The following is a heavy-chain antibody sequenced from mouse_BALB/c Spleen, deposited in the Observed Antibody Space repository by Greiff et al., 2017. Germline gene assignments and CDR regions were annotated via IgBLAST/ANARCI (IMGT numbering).Heavy chain of an antibody. D-gene: IGHD2-4*01. CDR1: GFTFSDYG. Sequence: EVMLVESGGGLVQPGGSRKLSCAASGFTFSDYGMAWVRQAPGKGPEWVAFISNLAYSIYYADTVTGRFTISRENAKNTLYLEMSSLRSEDTAMYYCARDRDYDGGGYAMDYWGQGTSVTVSS. V-gene: IGHV5-15*02. J-gene: IGHJ4*01. CDR2: ISNLAYSI. CDR3: ARDRDYDGGGYAMDY.